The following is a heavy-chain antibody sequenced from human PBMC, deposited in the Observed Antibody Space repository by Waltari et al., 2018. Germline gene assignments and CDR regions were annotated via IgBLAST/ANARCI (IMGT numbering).Heavy chain of an antibody. Sequence: QVQLQQWGAGLLKPSETLSLTCAVYGGSFSGYYWSWIRQPPGKGLEWIGEINHSGSTNYNPSLKSRVTISVDTSKNQFSLKLSSVTAADTAVYYCACLGRDDILTGYYSNDYWGQGTLVTVSS. CDR3: ACLGRDDILTGYYSNDY. V-gene: IGHV4-34*01. CDR1: GGSFSGYY. CDR2: INHSGST. D-gene: IGHD3-9*01. J-gene: IGHJ4*02.